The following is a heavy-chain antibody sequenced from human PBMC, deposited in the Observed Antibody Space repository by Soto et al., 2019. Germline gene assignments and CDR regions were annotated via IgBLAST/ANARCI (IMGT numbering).Heavy chain of an antibody. V-gene: IGHV3-11*01. Sequence: LRLSCAASGFTFSDYYMSWIRQAPGKGLEWVSYISSSGSTIYYADSVKGRFTISRDNAKNSLYLQMNSLRAEDTAVYYCARVPRITMVRGASYYGMDVWGQGTTVTVSS. CDR1: GFTFSDYY. CDR3: ARVPRITMVRGASYYGMDV. D-gene: IGHD3-10*01. CDR2: ISSSGSTI. J-gene: IGHJ6*02.